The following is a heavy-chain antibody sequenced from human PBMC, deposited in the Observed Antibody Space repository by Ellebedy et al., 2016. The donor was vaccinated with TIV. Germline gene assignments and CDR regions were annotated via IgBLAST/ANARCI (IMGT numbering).Heavy chain of an antibody. D-gene: IGHD3-16*01. J-gene: IGHJ6*02. Sequence: SQTLSLTXXVSGGSIGSGGYSWSWIRQPPGKGLEWIGYIYHSGSTYYNPSLKSRVTISVDRSKNQFSLKLNSVTAADTAVYYCARDPRLGGMDVWGQGTTVTVSS. CDR3: ARDPRLGGMDV. CDR1: GGSIGSGGYS. V-gene: IGHV4-30-2*01. CDR2: IYHSGST.